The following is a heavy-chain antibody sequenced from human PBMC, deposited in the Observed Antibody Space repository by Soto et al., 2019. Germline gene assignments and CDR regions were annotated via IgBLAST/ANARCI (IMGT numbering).Heavy chain of an antibody. CDR3: ARGDCVGGPCYSLAGSFYYYMDV. V-gene: IGHV3-74*01. CDR1: GFTFSNYG. Sequence: EVQLVESGGGLVQPGGSLRLSCAASGFTFSNYGMYWVRQAPGKGLVWVSRINSDGSASSYADSVKGRLTISRDNVKNTLYLQMDSLRAEDTAVYYCARGDCVGGPCYSLAGSFYYYMDVWGKGTTVTVFS. J-gene: IGHJ6*03. CDR2: INSDGSAS. D-gene: IGHD2-15*01.